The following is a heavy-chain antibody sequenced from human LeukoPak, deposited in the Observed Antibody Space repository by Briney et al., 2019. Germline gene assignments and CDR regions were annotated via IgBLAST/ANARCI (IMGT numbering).Heavy chain of an antibody. CDR3: ASNIVVAYDAFDI. CDR2: INPNSGGT. J-gene: IGHJ3*02. D-gene: IGHD2-2*01. Sequence: ASVKVSCKASGYTFTGYYMHWVQQAPGQGLEWMGWINPNSGGTNYAQKFQGRVTMTRDTSISTAYMELSRLRSDDTAVYYCASNIVVAYDAFDIWGQGTMVTVSS. V-gene: IGHV1-2*02. CDR1: GYTFTGYY.